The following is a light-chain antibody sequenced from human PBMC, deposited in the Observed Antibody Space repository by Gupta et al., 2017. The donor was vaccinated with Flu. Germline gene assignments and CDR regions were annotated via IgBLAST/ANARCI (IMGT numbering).Light chain of an antibody. J-gene: IGLJ2*01. Sequence: SALTQPPSASGSPGQSVTISCTGTSSDVGGYNYVSWYQQHPAKAPKLMIYEVSKRPSGVPDRFSASKSGNTASPTFSGLQAEDEADYYCSSYAGSNNVVFGGGTKLTVL. CDR3: SSYAGSNNVV. CDR1: SSDVGGYNY. V-gene: IGLV2-8*01. CDR2: EVS.